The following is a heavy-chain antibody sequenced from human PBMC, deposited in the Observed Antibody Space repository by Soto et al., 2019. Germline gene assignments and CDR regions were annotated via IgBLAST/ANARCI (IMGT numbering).Heavy chain of an antibody. CDR2: ISGSGSST. Sequence: EVQLLESGGGLVQPGGSLRLSCAASGFTFTNYAMSWVRQAPGKGLEWVSAISGSGSSTYYAASVQGRFTISSDNSENTLFLQLTSLRAEDTAVYYCAYFTALNYYYGMDVWGQGTTVTVSS. V-gene: IGHV3-23*01. J-gene: IGHJ6*02. CDR3: AYFTALNYYYGMDV. CDR1: GFTFTNYA. D-gene: IGHD1-26*01.